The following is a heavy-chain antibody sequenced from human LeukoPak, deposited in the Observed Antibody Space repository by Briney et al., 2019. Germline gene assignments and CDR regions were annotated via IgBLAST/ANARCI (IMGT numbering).Heavy chain of an antibody. CDR3: ARVRSGYSYGPFDY. CDR2: IYYSGST. J-gene: IGHJ4*02. D-gene: IGHD5-18*01. V-gene: IGHV4-59*01. CDR1: GGSISSYY. Sequence: SETLSLTCTVSGGSISSYYWGWIRQPPGKGLEWIGYIYYSGSTNYNPSLKSRVTISVDTSKNQFSLILSSVTAADTAVYHCARVRSGYSYGPFDYWGQGTLVTVSS.